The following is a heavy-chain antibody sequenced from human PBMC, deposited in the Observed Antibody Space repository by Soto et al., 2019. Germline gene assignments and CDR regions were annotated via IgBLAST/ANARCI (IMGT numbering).Heavy chain of an antibody. CDR3: ARGVGRYDFWSGYPNPYYFDY. CDR2: IYYSGST. CDR1: GGTISSYY. D-gene: IGHD3-3*01. Sequence: SETLSLTCTVSGGTISSYYWSWIRQPPGKGLEWIGYIYYSGSTNYNPSLKSRVTISVDTSKNQFSLKLSSVTAADTAVYYCARGVGRYDFWSGYPNPYYFDYWGQGTLVTVSS. V-gene: IGHV4-59*01. J-gene: IGHJ4*02.